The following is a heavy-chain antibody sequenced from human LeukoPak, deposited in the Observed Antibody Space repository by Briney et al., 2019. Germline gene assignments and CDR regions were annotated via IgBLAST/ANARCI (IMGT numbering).Heavy chain of an antibody. D-gene: IGHD3-3*01. Sequence: ASVKVSCKASGYTFTSYGISWVRQAPGQGLEWMGWISAYNGNTNYAQKLQGRVTMTTDTSTSTAYMELRSLRSDDTAVYYCASVERFLEWLPADYWGQGTLVTVSS. CDR2: ISAYNGNT. CDR1: GYTFTSYG. CDR3: ASVERFLEWLPADY. J-gene: IGHJ4*02. V-gene: IGHV1-18*01.